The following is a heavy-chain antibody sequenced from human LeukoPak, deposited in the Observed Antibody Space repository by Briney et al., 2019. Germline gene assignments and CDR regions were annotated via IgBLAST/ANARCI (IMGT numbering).Heavy chain of an antibody. CDR3: AKGPYSSGWYTDYFDY. CDR2: ISGSGGST. J-gene: IGHJ4*02. CDR1: GFTFSSYA. D-gene: IGHD6-19*01. V-gene: IGHV3-23*01. Sequence: PGGSLRLSCAASGFTFSSYAMSWVRQAPGKGLEWVSAISGSGGSTYYADSVKGRFTISRDNSKNMLYLQMNSLRAEDTAVYYCAKGPYSSGWYTDYFDYWGQGTLVTVSS.